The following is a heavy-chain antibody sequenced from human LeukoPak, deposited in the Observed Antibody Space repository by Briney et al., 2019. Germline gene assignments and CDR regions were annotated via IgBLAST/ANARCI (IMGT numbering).Heavy chain of an antibody. J-gene: IGHJ4*02. CDR2: ISGSGGST. Sequence: PGGSLRLSCAASGFTFSSHAMSWVRQAPGKGLEWVSAISGSGGSTYYADSVKGRFTISRDNSKNTLYLQMNSLRAEDTAVYYCAKERDFWSGYYTGGFDYWGQGTLVTVSS. V-gene: IGHV3-23*01. D-gene: IGHD3-3*01. CDR1: GFTFSSHA. CDR3: AKERDFWSGYYTGGFDY.